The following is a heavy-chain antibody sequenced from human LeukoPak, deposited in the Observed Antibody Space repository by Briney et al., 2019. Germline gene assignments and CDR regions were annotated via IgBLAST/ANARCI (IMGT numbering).Heavy chain of an antibody. Sequence: SQTLSLTCAVSGGSISRGGYSWSWIRQPPGKGLEWIGYIYHSGSTYYNPSLKSRVTISVDRSKNQFSLKLSSVTAADTAVYYCARALPGDLGSYFDYWGQGTLVTVSS. J-gene: IGHJ4*02. D-gene: IGHD7-27*01. CDR3: ARALPGDLGSYFDY. CDR2: IYHSGST. V-gene: IGHV4-30-2*01. CDR1: GGSISRGGYS.